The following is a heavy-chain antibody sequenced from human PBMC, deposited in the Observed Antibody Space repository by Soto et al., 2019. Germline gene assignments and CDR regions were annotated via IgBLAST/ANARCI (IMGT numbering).Heavy chain of an antibody. CDR1: GFIFSSYA. J-gene: IGHJ1*01. D-gene: IGHD2-21*02. CDR2: ISYDGSNK. CDR3: ASPLRPVVGTAPFQH. Sequence: QVQLVESGGGVVQPGRSLILSCAASGFIFSSYAMYWVRQAPGKGLEWVAVISYDGSNKYYADSVKGRFTISRDNSKNTLYLQMNSLSTDDTAVYYCASPLRPVVGTAPFQHWGQGTLVTVSS. V-gene: IGHV3-30-3*01.